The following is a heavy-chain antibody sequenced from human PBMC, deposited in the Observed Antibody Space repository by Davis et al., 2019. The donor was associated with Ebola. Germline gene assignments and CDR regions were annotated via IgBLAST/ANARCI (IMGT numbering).Heavy chain of an antibody. CDR1: GYTFTSYA. D-gene: IGHD6-19*01. CDR3: ARMGGHSSGWPIDAFDI. CDR2: INAGNGNT. J-gene: IGHJ3*02. Sequence: AASVKVSCKASGYTFTSYAMHWVRQAPGQRLEWMGWINAGNGNTKYSQKFQGRVTITRDTSASTAYMELSSLRSEDTAVYYCARMGGHSSGWPIDAFDIWGQGTMVTVSS. V-gene: IGHV1-3*01.